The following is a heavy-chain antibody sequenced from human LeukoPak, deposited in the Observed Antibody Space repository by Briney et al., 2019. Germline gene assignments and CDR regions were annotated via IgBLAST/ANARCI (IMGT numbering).Heavy chain of an antibody. Sequence: GASVKVSCKASGYTFTGYYMHWVRQAPGQGLEWMGWINPNSGGTNYAQKFQGRATMTRDTSISTAYMELSRLRSDDTAVYYCARDLAYGDYIFDYWGQGTLVTVSS. CDR1: GYTFTGYY. D-gene: IGHD4-17*01. CDR2: INPNSGGT. J-gene: IGHJ4*02. V-gene: IGHV1-2*02. CDR3: ARDLAYGDYIFDY.